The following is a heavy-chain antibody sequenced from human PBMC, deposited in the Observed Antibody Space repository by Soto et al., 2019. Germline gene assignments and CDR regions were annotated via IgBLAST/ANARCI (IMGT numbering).Heavy chain of an antibody. CDR3: ARMYGDYPWGWYFDL. J-gene: IGHJ2*01. Sequence: QVQLVESGGGVVQPGRSLRLSCAASGFTFSSYAMHWVRQAPGKGLEWVAVISYDGSNKYYADSVKGRFTISRDNSKNTLDLQMNSLRAEDTAVYYCARMYGDYPWGWYFDLWGRGTLVTVSS. V-gene: IGHV3-30-3*01. CDR2: ISYDGSNK. D-gene: IGHD4-17*01. CDR1: GFTFSSYA.